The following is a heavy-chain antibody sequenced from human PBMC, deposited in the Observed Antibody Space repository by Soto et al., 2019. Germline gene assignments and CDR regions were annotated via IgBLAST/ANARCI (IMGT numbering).Heavy chain of an antibody. J-gene: IGHJ5*02. D-gene: IGHD1-26*01. Sequence: GASVKVSCKASGYTFTSYAMHWVRQAPGQRLEWMGWINAGNGNTKYSQKFQGRVTITRDTSASTAYMELSSLRSEDTAVYYCARDPYASPIVGATAPWGQGTLVTVSS. CDR2: INAGNGNT. CDR1: GYTFTSYA. V-gene: IGHV1-3*01. CDR3: ARDPYASPIVGATAP.